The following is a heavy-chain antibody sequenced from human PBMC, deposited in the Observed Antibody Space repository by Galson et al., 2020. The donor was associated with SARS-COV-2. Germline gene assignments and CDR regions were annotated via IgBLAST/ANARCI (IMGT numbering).Heavy chain of an antibody. Sequence: SETLSLTCTVSGGSIRSGGYYWSWIRQHPGKGLEWIGNIYYSGSTYYNPSLKSRVTISVDTSKNQFSLKLSSVTAADTAVYYCARGGVTYYYDSSGYAPFPVGVGMDVWGQGTTVTVSS. V-gene: IGHV4-31*03. D-gene: IGHD3-22*01. CDR2: IYYSGST. J-gene: IGHJ6*02. CDR1: GGSIRSGGYY. CDR3: ARGGVTYYYDSSGYAPFPVGVGMDV.